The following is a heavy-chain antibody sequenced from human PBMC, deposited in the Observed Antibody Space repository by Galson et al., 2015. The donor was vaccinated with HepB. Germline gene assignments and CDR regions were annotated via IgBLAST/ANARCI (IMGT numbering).Heavy chain of an antibody. CDR1: EFSFSNYW. CDR2: INQGASEK. D-gene: IGHD3-16*02. Sequence: SLRLSCAASEFSFSNYWMTWVRQAPGKGPEWVANINQGASEKYYVDSVKGRFTISRDNAENSLYLQMNSLRAEDTAVYHCTTEGRYRSSAGIFEYWGQGALVTVSS. V-gene: IGHV3-7*03. CDR3: TTEGRYRSSAGIFEY. J-gene: IGHJ4*02.